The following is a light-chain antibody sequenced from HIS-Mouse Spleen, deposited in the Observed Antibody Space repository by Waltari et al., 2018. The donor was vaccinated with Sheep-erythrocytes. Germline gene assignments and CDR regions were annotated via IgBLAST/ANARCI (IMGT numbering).Light chain of an antibody. CDR2: QDS. Sequence: SYELTQPPSVSVSPGQTASITCSGDKLGEKYACWYQQKPGQSPVLVIYQDSKRPSGIPERFYGSNSGHTATLTISGTQAMDEADYYCQAWDSSHVVFGGGTKLTVL. J-gene: IGLJ2*01. V-gene: IGLV3-1*01. CDR3: QAWDSSHVV. CDR1: KLGEKY.